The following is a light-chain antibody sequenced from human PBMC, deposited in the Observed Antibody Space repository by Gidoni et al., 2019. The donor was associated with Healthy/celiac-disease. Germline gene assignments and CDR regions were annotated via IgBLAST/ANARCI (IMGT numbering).Light chain of an antibody. CDR3: AAWDDSLNGHVV. CDR1: SSNIGSNP. CDR2: SNN. Sequence: QFVLTQPPSASGTPGPRVSISCSGSSSNIGSNPVNWFQQLPGTAPKLLIYSNNQRPSGVPDRFSGSKSGTSASLAISGLQSEDEADYYCAAWDDSLNGHVVFGGGTKLTVL. J-gene: IGLJ2*01. V-gene: IGLV1-44*01.